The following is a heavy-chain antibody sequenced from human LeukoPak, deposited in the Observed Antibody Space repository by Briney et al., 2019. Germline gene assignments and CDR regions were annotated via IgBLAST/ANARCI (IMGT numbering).Heavy chain of an antibody. CDR1: GGSISSSSYY. V-gene: IGHV4-39*01. CDR3: ARHEEYSYGYRKKTGVVSAYFDY. J-gene: IGHJ4*02. CDR2: IYYSGST. D-gene: IGHD5-18*01. Sequence: PSETLSLTCTVSGGSISSSSYYWGWIRQPPGTGLEWIGSIYYSGSTYYNPSLKSRVTISVDTSKNQFSLKLSSVTAADTAVYYCARHEEYSYGYRKKTGVVSAYFDYWGQGTLVTVSS.